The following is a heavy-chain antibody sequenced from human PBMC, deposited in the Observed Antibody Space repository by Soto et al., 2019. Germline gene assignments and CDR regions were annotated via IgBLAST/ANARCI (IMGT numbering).Heavy chain of an antibody. V-gene: IGHV3-33*01. J-gene: IGHJ6*02. CDR2: IWYDGSNK. D-gene: IGHD2-2*01. CDR3: ARDKSQLRNYYYYYYGMDV. Sequence: QSGGSLRLSCAASGFTFSSYGMHWVRQAPGKGLEWVAVIWYDGSNKYYADSVKGRFTISRDNSKNTLYLQMNSLRAEDTAVYYCARDKSQLRNYYYYYYGMDVWGQGTTVTVSS. CDR1: GFTFSSYG.